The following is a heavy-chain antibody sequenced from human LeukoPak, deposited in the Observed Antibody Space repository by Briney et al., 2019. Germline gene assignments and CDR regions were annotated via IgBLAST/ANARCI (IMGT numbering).Heavy chain of an antibody. CDR2: INPNSGGT. Sequence: ASVKVSCKASGYTFTGYYMHWVRQAPGQGLEWMGWINPNSGGTNYAQEFQGRVTMTRDTSISTAYMELSRLRSDDTAVYYCARGQNLRVGAPPGYWGPGTLVTVSS. CDR3: ARGQNLRVGAPPGY. J-gene: IGHJ4*02. CDR1: GYTFTGYY. V-gene: IGHV1-2*02. D-gene: IGHD1-26*01.